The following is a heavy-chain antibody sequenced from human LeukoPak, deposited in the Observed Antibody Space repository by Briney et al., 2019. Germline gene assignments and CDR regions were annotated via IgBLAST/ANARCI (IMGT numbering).Heavy chain of an antibody. D-gene: IGHD4-17*01. CDR2: IYYSGST. CDR1: GGSISSYY. V-gene: IGHV4-59*08. J-gene: IGHJ1*01. CDR3: ARHSVMTTVTTYEYFQH. Sequence: SGTLSLTCTVSGGSISSYYWSWIRQPPGKGLEWIGYIYYSGSTNYNPSLKSRVTISVDTSKNQFSLKLSSVTAADTAVYYCARHSVMTTVTTYEYFQHWGQGTLVTVSS.